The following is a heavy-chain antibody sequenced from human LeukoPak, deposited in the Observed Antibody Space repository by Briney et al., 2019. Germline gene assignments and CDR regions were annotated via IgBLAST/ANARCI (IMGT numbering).Heavy chain of an antibody. J-gene: IGHJ5*02. CDR1: GYSISSGYY. CDR2: IYHSGST. D-gene: IGHD4-17*01. Sequence: SETLSLTCTVSGYSISSGYYWGWIRQPPGKGLEWIGSIYHSGSTYYNPSLKSRVTISVDTSKNQFSLKLSSVTAADTAVYYCARQLDYGDLQLGPWGQGTLVTVSS. CDR3: ARQLDYGDLQLGP. V-gene: IGHV4-38-2*02.